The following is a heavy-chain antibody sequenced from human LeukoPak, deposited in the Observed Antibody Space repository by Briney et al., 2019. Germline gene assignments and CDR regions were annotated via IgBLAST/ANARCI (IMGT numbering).Heavy chain of an antibody. J-gene: IGHJ6*02. V-gene: IGHV3-21*01. D-gene: IGHD2-21*02. CDR3: ARDTSPCGGDCSGGAYGMDV. CDR2: ISSSSYI. CDR1: GVTFSSYG. Sequence: PGGSLRLSCAASGVTFSSYGMHWVRQAPGKGLEWVSSISSSSYIYYADSVKGRFTISRDNAKNSLYLQMNSLRAEDTAVYYCARDTSPCGGDCSGGAYGMDVWGQGTTVTVSS.